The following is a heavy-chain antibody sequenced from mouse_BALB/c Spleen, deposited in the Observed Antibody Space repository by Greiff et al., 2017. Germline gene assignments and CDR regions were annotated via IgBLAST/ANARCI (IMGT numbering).Heavy chain of an antibody. Sequence: EVMVVESGGGLVKPGGSLKLSCAASGFTFSDYYMYWVRQTPEKRLEWVATISDGGSYTYYPDSVKGRFTISRDNAKNTLYLQLSSLKSEDTAMYYCARDRTYDYYAMDYWGQGTSVTVSS. D-gene: IGHD3-3*01. V-gene: IGHV5-4*02. CDR1: GFTFSDYY. CDR3: ARDRTYDYYAMDY. CDR2: ISDGGSYT. J-gene: IGHJ4*01.